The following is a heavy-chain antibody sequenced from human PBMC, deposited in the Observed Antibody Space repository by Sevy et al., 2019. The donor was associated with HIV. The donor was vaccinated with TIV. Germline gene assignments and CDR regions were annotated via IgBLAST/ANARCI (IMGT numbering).Heavy chain of an antibody. V-gene: IGHV3-21*01. CDR2: ISSGSSYI. CDR1: GFTFSSYS. J-gene: IGHJ3*02. Sequence: GGSLRLSCAASGFTFSSYSMNWVRQAPGKGLEWVSSISSGSSYIYYADSVKGRFTISRGNAKNSLYLQMNSLRAEDTAVYYCARSVEMATISAFDIWGQGTMVTVSS. D-gene: IGHD5-12*01. CDR3: ARSVEMATISAFDI.